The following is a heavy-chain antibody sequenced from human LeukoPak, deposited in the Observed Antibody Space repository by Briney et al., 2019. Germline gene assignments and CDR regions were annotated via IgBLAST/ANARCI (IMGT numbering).Heavy chain of an antibody. J-gene: IGHJ4*02. CDR3: ASRIVVPAAIASDY. V-gene: IGHV4-34*01. CDR1: GGSFSGYY. D-gene: IGHD2-2*01. Sequence: SSETLSLTCAVYGGSFSGYYWSWIRQPPGKGLEWIGEINHSGSTNYNPSLKSRVTISVDTSKNQFSLQLSSVTAADTAVYYCASRIVVPAAIASDYWGQRTLVTVSS. CDR2: INHSGST.